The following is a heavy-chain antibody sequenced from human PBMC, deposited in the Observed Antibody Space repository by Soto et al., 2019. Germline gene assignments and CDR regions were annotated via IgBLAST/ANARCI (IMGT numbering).Heavy chain of an antibody. J-gene: IGHJ3*02. CDR1: GDSVSSGSYF. CDR3: AKDSYYYDSSGYYIRGSRNPILDAFDI. D-gene: IGHD3-22*01. CDR2: IYYSGST. V-gene: IGHV4-61*01. Sequence: SETLSLTCTVSGDSVSSGSYFWSWIRQPPGKGLEWIGYIYYSGSTNYNPSLKSRVTISVDTSKNQFSLKLSSVTAADTAVYYCAKDSYYYDSSGYYIRGSRNPILDAFDIWGQGTMVTVSS.